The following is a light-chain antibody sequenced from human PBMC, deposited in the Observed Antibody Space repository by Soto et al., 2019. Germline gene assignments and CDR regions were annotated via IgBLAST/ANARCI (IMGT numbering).Light chain of an antibody. V-gene: IGKV3-11*01. J-gene: IGKJ4*01. CDR3: QQYSDWPPVT. CDR2: DAS. CDR1: QSVSSY. Sequence: EIVLTQSPATLSLSPGERATLSCRASQSVSSYLAWYQQKPGQTPRLLIYDASNRATDIPARFSGSGSGTDFTLTISSLEPEDFAVYYCQQYSDWPPVTFGGVTKVEIK.